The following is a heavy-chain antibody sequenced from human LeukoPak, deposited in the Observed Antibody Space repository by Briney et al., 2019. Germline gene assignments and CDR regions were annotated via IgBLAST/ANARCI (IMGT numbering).Heavy chain of an antibody. D-gene: IGHD3-16*01. J-gene: IGHJ6*03. CDR1: GYTFTSYG. Sequence: GASVKVSCKASGYTFTSYGISWVRQAPGQGLEWMGWISAYNGNTNYAQKLQGRVTMTTDTSTSTAYMELRSLRSDDTAVYYCARDNPYDYANYMDVWGKGTTVTVSS. CDR2: ISAYNGNT. V-gene: IGHV1-18*01. CDR3: ARDNPYDYANYMDV.